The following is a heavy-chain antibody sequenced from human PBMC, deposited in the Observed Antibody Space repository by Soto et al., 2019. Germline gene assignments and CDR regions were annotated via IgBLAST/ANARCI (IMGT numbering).Heavy chain of an antibody. CDR3: ARGRSGSAG. CDR2: IYYSGST. Sequence: SETLSLTCTVSGFSINSYYWSWIRQPPGKGLEWIGYIYYSGSTNYNPSLKSRVTISVDTSKNQFSLKLNSVTAADTAVYYCARGRSGSAGWGQGTLVTVSS. V-gene: IGHV4-59*01. J-gene: IGHJ4*02. CDR1: GFSINSYY. D-gene: IGHD3-10*01.